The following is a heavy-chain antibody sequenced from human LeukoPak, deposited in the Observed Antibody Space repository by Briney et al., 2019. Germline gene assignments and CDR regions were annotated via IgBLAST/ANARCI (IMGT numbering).Heavy chain of an antibody. V-gene: IGHV3-33*01. J-gene: IGHJ3*02. CDR1: GFTFSTYG. CDR3: ARVEYSSGWYNWENAFDI. D-gene: IGHD6-19*01. Sequence: PGGSLRLSCAASGFTFSTYGMHWVRQAPGKGLEWVTVIWHDGSHKDYADSVKGRFTISRDNSKNTLYLQMNDLRAEDTAVYYCARVEYSSGWYNWENAFDIWGQGTMVTVSS. CDR2: IWHDGSHK.